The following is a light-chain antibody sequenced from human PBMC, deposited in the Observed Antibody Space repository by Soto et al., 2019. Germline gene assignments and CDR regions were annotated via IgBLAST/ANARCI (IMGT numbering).Light chain of an antibody. CDR3: GSYTSSSTYV. CDR2: DVS. V-gene: IGLV2-14*01. J-gene: IGLJ1*01. CDR1: SSDVGGYNY. Sequence: QSVLTQPASVSGSPGQWITISCTGTSSDVGGYNYVSWYQQHPGKAPKLMIYDVSNRPSGVSNRFSGSKSVNTASLTISGLQAEDEADYYCGSYTSSSTYVFGTGTKVTVL.